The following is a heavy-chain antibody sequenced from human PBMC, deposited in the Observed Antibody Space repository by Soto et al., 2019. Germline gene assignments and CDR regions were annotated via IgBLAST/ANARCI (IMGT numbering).Heavy chain of an antibody. V-gene: IGHV3-23*01. D-gene: IGHD2-15*01. Sequence: GGSLRLSCAASGFTFTNYAMGWVRQAPGKWLEWVSVVSSGGSTYYADSVTGRFTVSRDNSKNTLSLQMNSLRAEDTAVYYCAKRRGAGGHFDYWGQGXLVTVYS. CDR1: GFTFTNYA. CDR2: VSSGGST. J-gene: IGHJ4*02. CDR3: AKRRGAGGHFDY.